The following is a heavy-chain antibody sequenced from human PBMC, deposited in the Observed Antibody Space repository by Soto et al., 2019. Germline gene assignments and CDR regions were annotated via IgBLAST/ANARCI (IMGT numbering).Heavy chain of an antibody. CDR1: GFSFSSYS. J-gene: IGHJ3*02. CDR2: ISSSSSYI. Sequence: EVQLVESGGGLVKPGGSLRLSCAASGFSFSSYSMNWVRQAPGKGLEWVSSISSSSSYIYYADSVKGRFTISRDNAKNSLYLQRNRLRAEDTAVYYCAREPPISIWGQGTMVTVSS. CDR3: AREPPISI. V-gene: IGHV3-21*01.